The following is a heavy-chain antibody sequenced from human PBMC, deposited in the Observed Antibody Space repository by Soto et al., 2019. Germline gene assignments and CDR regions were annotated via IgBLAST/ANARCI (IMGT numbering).Heavy chain of an antibody. J-gene: IGHJ5*02. CDR1: CYAFPSYG. V-gene: IGHV1-18*01. CDR2: ISAYNGNT. D-gene: IGHD3-22*01. CDR3: ARGVYYYDSSGYYLNWFDP. Sequence: GASVQVSCKASCYAFPSYGISRVRQAPGQGLEWMGWISAYNGNTNYAQKLQGRVTMTTDTSTSTAYMELRSLRSDDTAVYYCARGVYYYDSSGYYLNWFDPWGQGTLVTVSS.